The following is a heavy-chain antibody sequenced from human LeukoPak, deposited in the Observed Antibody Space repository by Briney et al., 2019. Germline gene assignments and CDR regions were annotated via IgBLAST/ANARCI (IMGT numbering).Heavy chain of an antibody. CDR1: GFTVSSNY. V-gene: IGHV3-21*04. CDR3: AKSMYASSARFDY. D-gene: IGHD2-8*01. CDR2: ITDSSSSM. Sequence: PGGSLRLSCAASGFTVSSNYMSWVRQAPGKGLEWVSSITDSSSSMYYADSVRGRFTISRDNAKNSLYLQMNSLRAEDTAVYYCAKSMYASSARFDYWGQGTLVTVSS. J-gene: IGHJ4*02.